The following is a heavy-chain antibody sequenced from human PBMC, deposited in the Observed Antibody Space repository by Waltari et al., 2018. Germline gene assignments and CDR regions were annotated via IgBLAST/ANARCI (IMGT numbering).Heavy chain of an antibody. J-gene: IGHJ4*02. CDR1: GGSISSYY. Sequence: QVQLQESGPGLVKPSETLSLTCTVSGGSISSYYWSWIRQPPGKGLEWIGYNYYSGSTNYNPSLKSRVTISVDTSKNQFSLKLSSVTAADTAVYYCARGIGGYDPIDYWGQGTLVTVSS. CDR2: NYYSGST. D-gene: IGHD5-12*01. CDR3: ARGIGGYDPIDY. V-gene: IGHV4-59*01.